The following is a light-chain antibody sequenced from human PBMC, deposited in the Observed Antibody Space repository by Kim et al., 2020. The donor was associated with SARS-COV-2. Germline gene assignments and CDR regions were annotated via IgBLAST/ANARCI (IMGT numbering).Light chain of an antibody. J-gene: IGKJ2*01. CDR1: QSVTSSY. V-gene: IGKV3-20*01. CDR3: QQYGSSRYT. Sequence: LSPGERANLHCRASQSVTSSYLAWYQQRPGQAPRLLIYSASSRAPGIPDRFSGSGSGTDFSLTISRLEPEDFAMYYCQQYGSSRYTFGQGTKLEI. CDR2: SAS.